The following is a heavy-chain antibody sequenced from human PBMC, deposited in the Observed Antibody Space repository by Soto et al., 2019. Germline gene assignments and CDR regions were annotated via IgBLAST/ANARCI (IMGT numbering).Heavy chain of an antibody. D-gene: IGHD2-2*01. V-gene: IGHV4-31*03. Sequence: SETLSLTCTVSGGSISSGGYYWSWIRQHPGKGLEWIGYIYYSGSTYYNPSLKSRVTISVDTSKNQFSLKLSSVTAADTAVYYCARGRTSSPTPGDYWGQGTPVTVS. CDR1: GGSISSGGYY. J-gene: IGHJ4*02. CDR3: ARGRTSSPTPGDY. CDR2: IYYSGST.